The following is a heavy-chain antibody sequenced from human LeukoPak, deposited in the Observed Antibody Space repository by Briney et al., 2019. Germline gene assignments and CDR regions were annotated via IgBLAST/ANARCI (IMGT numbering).Heavy chain of an antibody. J-gene: IGHJ5*02. Sequence: ASVKVSCKASGGTFISYAISWVRQAHGQGLEWMGGTIPIFGTANYAQKVQGKVTITTDESASTAYRELSSLRSEDTAVYYCARGFLFYDFWSGPGWFDPWGQGDLVTVSS. D-gene: IGHD3-3*01. CDR1: GGTFISYA. CDR3: ARGFLFYDFWSGPGWFDP. CDR2: TIPIFGTA. V-gene: IGHV1-69*05.